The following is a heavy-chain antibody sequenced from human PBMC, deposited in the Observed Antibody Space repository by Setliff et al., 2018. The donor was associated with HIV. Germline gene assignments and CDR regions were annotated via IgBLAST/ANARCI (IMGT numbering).Heavy chain of an antibody. CDR1: GGSISSSSYY. Sequence: SSETLSLTCTVSGGSISSSSYYWSWIRQPPGKGLEWIGEINHSGSTYYNPSLKSRVTISVDKSKNQFSLKLASVTAADTAVYYCASGEPYYYDSTGYSGNYFDYWGQGTLVTVSS. J-gene: IGHJ4*02. D-gene: IGHD3-22*01. V-gene: IGHV4-39*07. CDR2: INHSGST. CDR3: ASGEPYYYDSTGYSGNYFDY.